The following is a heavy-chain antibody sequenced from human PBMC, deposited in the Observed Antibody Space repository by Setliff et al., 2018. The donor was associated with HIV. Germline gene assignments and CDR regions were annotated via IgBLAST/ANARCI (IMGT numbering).Heavy chain of an antibody. V-gene: IGHV4-31*02. CDR2: IYHNGST. Sequence: SQTLSLTCSVSGGSISIGGYYWGWIRQHPGKGLEWIGYIYHNGSTYYNPSLKSRVIISVDTSKNQFSLKLSSVTAADTAAYYCARGGGSRAATSSYHYMDVWGKGTTVTVSS. CDR1: GGSISIGGYY. J-gene: IGHJ6*03. CDR3: ARGGGSRAATSSYHYMDV. D-gene: IGHD2-15*01.